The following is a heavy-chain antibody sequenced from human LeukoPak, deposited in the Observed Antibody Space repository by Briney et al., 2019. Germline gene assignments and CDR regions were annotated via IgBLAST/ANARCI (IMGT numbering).Heavy chain of an antibody. CDR2: ITGNGDST. Sequence: GGSLRLSCAASGFTFSSYAMHWVRQAPGKGLEYVSAITGNGDSTYYANSVKGRFTISRDNSKNTLYLQMGSLRVEDMAVYCCARGGGYRGYGQDYWGQGTLVTVSS. J-gene: IGHJ4*02. CDR3: ARGGGYRGYGQDY. D-gene: IGHD5-12*01. V-gene: IGHV3-64*01. CDR1: GFTFSSYA.